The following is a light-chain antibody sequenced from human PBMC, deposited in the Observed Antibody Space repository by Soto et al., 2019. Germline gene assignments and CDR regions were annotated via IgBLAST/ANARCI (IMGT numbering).Light chain of an antibody. CDR3: LLSHGRARV. CDR2: DTT. V-gene: IGLV7-46*01. CDR1: TGAVTSGHW. J-gene: IGLJ2*01. Sequence: VVTQEPSLTVSPGGTVTLTCGSSTGAVTSGHWPNWFQRKPGQAPTTLIYDTTNRQSWTPARFSGSLLGGKAALTLSGAQPEDEADYYCLLSHGRARVFGGGTKLTVL.